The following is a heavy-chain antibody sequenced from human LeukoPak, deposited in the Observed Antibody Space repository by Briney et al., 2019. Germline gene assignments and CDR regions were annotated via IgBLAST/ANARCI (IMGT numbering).Heavy chain of an antibody. CDR1: GGSVSSYY. V-gene: IGHV4-59*02. J-gene: IGHJ5*02. CDR3: ARDGTVATNWFDP. Sequence: SETLSLTCTVSGGSVSSYYWSWSRQPPGKGLEWIGYIKSSGSSNYNPSLKSRVTISMDTSKNQFSLRLNSVTAADTAVYYCARDGTVATNWFDPWGQGTLVTVSS. CDR2: IKSSGSS. D-gene: IGHD5-12*01.